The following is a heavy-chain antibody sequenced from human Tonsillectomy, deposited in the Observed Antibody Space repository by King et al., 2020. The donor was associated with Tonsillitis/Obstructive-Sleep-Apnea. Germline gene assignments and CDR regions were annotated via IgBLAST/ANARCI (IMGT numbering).Heavy chain of an antibody. J-gene: IGHJ4*02. Sequence: VQLVESGGGVVQPGRSLRLSCAVSGFTFSNYGMHWVRQAPGRGLEWVSVISDDGRKKYYVDSVKGRFTISRDNSKNTLYLQMNSLRAEDTAVYYCAKSKGFGEAAVPPDYWGQGTLVTVSS. CDR2: ISDDGRKK. V-gene: IGHV3-30*18. CDR3: AKSKGFGEAAVPPDY. D-gene: IGHD3-16*01. CDR1: GFTFSNYG.